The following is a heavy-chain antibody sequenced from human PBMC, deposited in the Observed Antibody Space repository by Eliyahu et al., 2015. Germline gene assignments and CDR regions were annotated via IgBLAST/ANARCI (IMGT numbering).Heavy chain of an antibody. CDR1: GGSISTYY. CDR2: IYYTGIT. D-gene: IGHD3-10*01. Sequence: ETLSLTCIVSGGSISTYYWSWIRQPPGKGLEWIGHIYYTGITKYSPSLQSRVSMSVDTSKNQLSLKFSSVTAADTAVYYCARHGALVQGLNYVDVWGKGTTVTVSS. CDR3: ARHGALVQGLNYVDV. J-gene: IGHJ6*03. V-gene: IGHV4-59*08.